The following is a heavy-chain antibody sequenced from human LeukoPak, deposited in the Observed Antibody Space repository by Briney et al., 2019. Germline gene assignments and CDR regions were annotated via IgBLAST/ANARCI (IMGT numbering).Heavy chain of an antibody. CDR2: IYTSGST. D-gene: IGHD3-22*01. CDR1: GGSISSVSYY. Sequence: SQTLSLTCTVSGGSISSVSYYWSWIRHPAGKGLEWIGRIYTSGSTNYTPPLKSRVTISVDTSKNQFSLKLSSVTAADTAVYYCARGDYYDSRAFDIWGQGTMVTVSS. V-gene: IGHV4-61*02. CDR3: ARGDYYDSRAFDI. J-gene: IGHJ3*02.